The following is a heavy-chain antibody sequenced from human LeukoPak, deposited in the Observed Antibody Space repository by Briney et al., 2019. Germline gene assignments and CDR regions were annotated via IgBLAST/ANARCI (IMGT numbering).Heavy chain of an antibody. V-gene: IGHV1-2*02. CDR3: TIPPGVGTTTDY. Sequence: GASVKVSCKTSGYTFTDYYMHWVRQAPGQGLEWMGWINTNSGATNYAQKFHGRVTMPGDTSITTAYMELSRLRSDDTAVYYCTIPPGVGTTTDYWGQGTLVTVSS. D-gene: IGHD1-26*01. CDR1: GYTFTDYY. J-gene: IGHJ4*02. CDR2: INTNSGAT.